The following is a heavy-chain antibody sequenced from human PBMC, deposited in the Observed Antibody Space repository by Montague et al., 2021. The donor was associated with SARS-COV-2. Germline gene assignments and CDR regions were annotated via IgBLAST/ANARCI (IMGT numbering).Heavy chain of an antibody. CDR3: ASPTYYYDSSGSDAFDI. Sequence: SETLSLTCTVSGGSISSSSYYWGWIRQPPGKGLEWIGSIYYSGSTYYNPSLKSRVTIPVDTSKNQFSLKLSSMTAADTAVYYCASPTYYYDSSGSDAFDIWGQGTMVTVSS. CDR1: GGSISSSSYY. CDR2: IYYSGST. J-gene: IGHJ3*02. V-gene: IGHV4-39*01. D-gene: IGHD3-22*01.